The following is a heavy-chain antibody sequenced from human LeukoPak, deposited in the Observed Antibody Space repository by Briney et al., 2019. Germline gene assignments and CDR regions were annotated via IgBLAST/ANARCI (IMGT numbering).Heavy chain of an antibody. CDR1: EFSVGSNY. D-gene: IGHD6-13*01. Sequence: GGSLRLSCAASEFSVGSNYMTWVRQAPGKGLEWVSLIYSGGSTYYADSVKGRFTISRDNSKNTLYLQMNSLRAEDTAVYYCARDGVAAAGTGLNWFDPWGQGTLVTVSS. CDR3: ARDGVAAAGTGLNWFDP. V-gene: IGHV3-66*01. CDR2: IYSGGST. J-gene: IGHJ5*02.